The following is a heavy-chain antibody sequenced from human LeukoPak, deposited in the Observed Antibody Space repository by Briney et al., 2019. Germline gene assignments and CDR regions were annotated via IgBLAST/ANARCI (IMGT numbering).Heavy chain of an antibody. D-gene: IGHD2-15*01. CDR3: AKGGRKRYCSGGSCYPVDY. J-gene: IGHJ4*02. CDR1: GLTFSGYA. Sequence: PGGSLRLSCAASGLTFSGYAMHWVRQAPGKGLEYFSAISSNRSSTYYANSVKGRFTISRDNSKNTLYLQMNSLRAEDTAVYYCAKGGRKRYCSGGSCYPVDYWGQGTLVTVSP. CDR2: ISSNRSST. V-gene: IGHV3-64*01.